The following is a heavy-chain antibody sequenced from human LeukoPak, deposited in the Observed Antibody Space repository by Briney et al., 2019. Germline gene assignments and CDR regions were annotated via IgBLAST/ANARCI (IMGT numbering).Heavy chain of an antibody. J-gene: IGHJ6*03. CDR1: GGTFSSYA. CDR3: ARGESSTTYYYYMDV. Sequence: GSSVKVSCKASGGTFSSYAISWVRQAPGQGLEWMGRIIPILGIANYAQKFQGRVTITTDESTSTAYMELSSLRSEDTAVYYCARGESSTTYYYYMDVWGKGTTVTVSS. V-gene: IGHV1-69*04. D-gene: IGHD3-16*01. CDR2: IIPILGIA.